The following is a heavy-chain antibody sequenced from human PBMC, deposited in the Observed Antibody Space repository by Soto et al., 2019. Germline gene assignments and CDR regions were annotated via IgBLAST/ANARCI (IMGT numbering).Heavy chain of an antibody. CDR1: GGSISGITYY. J-gene: IGHJ1*01. CDR3: ARHGSNTGSYSEYFQY. V-gene: IGHV4-39*01. CDR2: IYYSGNT. D-gene: IGHD1-26*01. Sequence: QLQLQESGTGLVKPSETLSLTCTVSGGSISGITYYWGWIRQPPGKGLEWIGSIYYSGNTYYNPSLKTRVTISVDTSKNQFSLKLSSLTAADTSVYYCARHGSNTGSYSEYFQYWGQGTLVTVSS.